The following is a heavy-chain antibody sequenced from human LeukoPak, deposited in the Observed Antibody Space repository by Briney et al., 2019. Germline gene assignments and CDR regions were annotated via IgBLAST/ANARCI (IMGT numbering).Heavy chain of an antibody. J-gene: IGHJ4*02. CDR2: IRKDGSNK. CDR1: GFTFSTYA. V-gene: IGHV3-30*02. Sequence: GGSLRLSCATSGFTFSTYAMHWVRQAPAKGLEWVAFIRKDGSNKYYADSVKGRFPISRDGSTNTVYLQMNGLRDDDTAVYHCAKSLNYTSSWFPFDSWGQGTLVTDSS. D-gene: IGHD6-13*01. CDR3: AKSLNYTSSWFPFDS.